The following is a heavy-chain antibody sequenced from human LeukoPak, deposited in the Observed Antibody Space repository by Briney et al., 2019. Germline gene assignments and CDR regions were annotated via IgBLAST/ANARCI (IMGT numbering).Heavy chain of an antibody. CDR3: ARPRCSGGSCYVDDAFDI. CDR2: INVGNGNT. Sequence: GASVNVSCKASGYTFTSYAIHWVRQAPGQRLEWMGWINVGNGNTKYSQKFQGRVTITRDTSASTAYMELSSLRSEDTAVYFCARPRCSGGSCYVDDAFDIWGQGTMVTVSS. D-gene: IGHD2-15*01. V-gene: IGHV1-3*01. J-gene: IGHJ3*02. CDR1: GYTFTSYA.